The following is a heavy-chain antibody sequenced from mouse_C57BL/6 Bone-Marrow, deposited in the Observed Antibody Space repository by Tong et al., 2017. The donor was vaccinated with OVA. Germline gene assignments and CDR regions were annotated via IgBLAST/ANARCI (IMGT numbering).Heavy chain of an antibody. CDR3: ASKDRYPAWFAY. D-gene: IGHD2-14*01. J-gene: IGHJ3*01. CDR1: EYEFPSHD. CDR2: INSDGGST. V-gene: IGHV5-2*01. Sequence: EVQLVESGGGLVQPGESLKLSCESNEYEFPSHDMSWVRKTPEKRLELVAAINSDGGSTYYPDTMERRFIISRDNTKKTLYLKMSRLRSEDTALYYCASKDRYPAWFAYWGQGTLVSVSA.